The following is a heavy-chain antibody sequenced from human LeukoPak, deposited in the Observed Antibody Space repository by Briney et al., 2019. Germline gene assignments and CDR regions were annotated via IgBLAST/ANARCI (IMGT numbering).Heavy chain of an antibody. J-gene: IGHJ4*02. Sequence: PSETLSLTCTVSGGSISSYYWSWLRQPPGKGLEWIGYIYYSGSTNYNPSLKSRVTISLDTSKNQFSLKLSSVTAADTAVYYCARARGSSYFDYWGQGTLVTVSS. CDR2: IYYSGST. CDR3: ARARGSSYFDY. V-gene: IGHV4-59*01. CDR1: GGSISSYY. D-gene: IGHD1-26*01.